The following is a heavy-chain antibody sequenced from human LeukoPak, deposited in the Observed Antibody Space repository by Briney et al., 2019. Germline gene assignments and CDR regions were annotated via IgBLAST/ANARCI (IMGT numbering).Heavy chain of an antibody. CDR3: AKDPNGDYIGAFDM. D-gene: IGHD4-17*01. CDR2: ISGSGDRT. V-gene: IGHV3-23*01. Sequence: PGGSLRFSCAASGITASSYAMTWVRQAPGKGLEWVSSISGSGDRTMYADSVKGRFTISRDNFKNTLYLQMNSLRAEDTALYHCAKDPNGDYIGAFDMWGQGTMVTVSS. CDR1: GITASSYA. J-gene: IGHJ3*02.